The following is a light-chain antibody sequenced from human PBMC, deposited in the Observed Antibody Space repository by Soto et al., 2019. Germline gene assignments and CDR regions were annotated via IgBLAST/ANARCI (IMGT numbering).Light chain of an antibody. CDR2: GNS. V-gene: IGLV1-40*01. CDR1: SSNIGAGYN. CDR3: QSYDSSLSGWV. J-gene: IGLJ3*02. Sequence: QSVLTQPPSVSGAPRPSVTISCTGSSSNIGAGYNVHWYQQLPGTAPKLLIFGNSNRPSGVPDRFSGSKSGTSASLAITGLQAEDEADYYCQSYDSSLSGWVFGGGTKLTVL.